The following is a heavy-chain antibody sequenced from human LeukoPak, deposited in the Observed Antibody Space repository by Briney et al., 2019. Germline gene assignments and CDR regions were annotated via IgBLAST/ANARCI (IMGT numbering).Heavy chain of an antibody. CDR3: ARDSWDTMIVVVITTDYYGMDV. Sequence: TGGSLRLSCAASGFTFSSYSMNWVRQAPGKGLEWVSSISSSSSYIYYADSVKGRFTISRDNAKNSLYLQMNSLRAEDTAVYYCARDSWDTMIVVVITTDYYGMDVWGQGTTVTVSS. D-gene: IGHD3-22*01. CDR2: ISSSSSYI. J-gene: IGHJ6*02. CDR1: GFTFSSYS. V-gene: IGHV3-21*01.